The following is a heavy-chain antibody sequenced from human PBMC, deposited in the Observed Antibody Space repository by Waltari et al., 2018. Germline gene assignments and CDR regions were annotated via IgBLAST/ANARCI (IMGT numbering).Heavy chain of an antibody. CDR2: ITSGGRT. D-gene: IGHD3-10*01. Sequence: EDQLLQSGGGLVQPGGSLRLSCAASGFTFRSFTMDWGRQAPGKGLEWVSAITSGGRTYYADSVRGRFTVSRDNSKSTLYLEMNSLRAEDTAVYYCAKERGASRIYFLDYWGQGSLVTVSS. CDR1: GFTFRSFT. V-gene: IGHV3-23*01. J-gene: IGHJ4*02. CDR3: AKERGASRIYFLDY.